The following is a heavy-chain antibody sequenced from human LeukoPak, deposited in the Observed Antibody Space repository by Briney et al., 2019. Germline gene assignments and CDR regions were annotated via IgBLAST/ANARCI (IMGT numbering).Heavy chain of an antibody. J-gene: IGHJ1*01. CDR1: GFTFNTYG. D-gene: IGHD3-22*01. Sequence: GGSLRLSCAASGFTFNTYGMHWVRQGPGKGLEWVAVISYDGSNKWYADSVRGRFTISRDNSKNTLYLQMNSLRPEDTAVYFCAKDLNTYRYDSRDLQHWGQGILVTVSS. CDR2: ISYDGSNK. CDR3: AKDLNTYRYDSRDLQH. V-gene: IGHV3-30*18.